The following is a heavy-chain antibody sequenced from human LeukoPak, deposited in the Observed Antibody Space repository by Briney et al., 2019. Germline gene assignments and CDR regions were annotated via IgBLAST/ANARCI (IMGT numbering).Heavy chain of an antibody. CDR1: GYTFTSYG. D-gene: IGHD6-13*01. J-gene: IGHJ4*02. Sequence: ASVKVSCKASGYTFTSYGISWVRQAPGQGLEWMGWISAYNGNTNYAQKLQGRVTMTRDTSTSTVYMELSSLRSEDTAVYYCARDSWGAAAADFDYWGQGTLVTVSS. CDR2: ISAYNGNT. CDR3: ARDSWGAAAADFDY. V-gene: IGHV1-18*01.